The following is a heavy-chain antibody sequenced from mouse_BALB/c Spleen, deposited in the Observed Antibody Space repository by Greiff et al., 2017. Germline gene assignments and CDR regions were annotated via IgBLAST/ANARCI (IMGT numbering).Heavy chain of an antibody. CDR3: AREDNSRELYAMDY. Sequence: VKLMESGPGLVQPSQSLSITCTVSGFSLTSYGVHWVRQSPGKGLEWLGVIWSGGSTDYNAAFISRLSISKDNSKSQVFFKMNSLQANDTAIYYCAREDNSRELYAMDYWGQGTSVTVSS. CDR1: GFSLTSYG. V-gene: IGHV2-2*02. D-gene: IGHD1-3*01. J-gene: IGHJ4*01. CDR2: IWSGGST.